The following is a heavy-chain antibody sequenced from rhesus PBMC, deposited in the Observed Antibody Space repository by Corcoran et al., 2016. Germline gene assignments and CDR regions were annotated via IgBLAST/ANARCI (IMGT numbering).Heavy chain of an antibody. J-gene: IGHJ5-2*02. CDR3: AKDAGWNSLDV. D-gene: IGHD6-31*01. V-gene: IGHV3-119*01. CDR1: GFTFSRSA. Sequence: EVQLVESGGGLVQPGGSLRLSCAASGFTFSRSAMPLVRQASWKGLVWVGRIINDGNDIRYADAVKGRFTISRENAKNSLYLQMNSLTGEDTAVYYCAKDAGWNSLDVWGRGVLVTVSS. CDR2: IINDGNDI.